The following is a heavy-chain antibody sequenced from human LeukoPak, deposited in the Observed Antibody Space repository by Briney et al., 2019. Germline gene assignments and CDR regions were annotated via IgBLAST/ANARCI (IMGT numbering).Heavy chain of an antibody. CDR1: GFTFSSYW. V-gene: IGHV3-74*01. Sequence: PGGSLRLSCAASGFTFSSYWMHWVRQAPGKGLVRVSRINSDGSSTSYADSVKGRFTISRDNAKNTLYLQMNSLRAEDTAVYYCARGTTYYYDSSGYYYFDYWGQGTLVTVSS. D-gene: IGHD3-22*01. J-gene: IGHJ4*02. CDR3: ARGTTYYYDSSGYYYFDY. CDR2: INSDGSST.